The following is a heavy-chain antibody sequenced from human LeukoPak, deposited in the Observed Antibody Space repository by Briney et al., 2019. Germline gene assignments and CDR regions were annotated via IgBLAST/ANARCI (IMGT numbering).Heavy chain of an antibody. CDR2: IYYSGSA. Sequence: SETLSLTCTVSGGSISSYYRSWIRQPPGKGLEWIGYIYYSGSANYNPSLKSRVTISIHTSKNQFSLKLRCVPATGTAVNDCARVQELVYGYYFDYWGEGTLVTVSS. D-gene: IGHD1-26*01. CDR1: GGSISSYY. CDR3: ARVQELVYGYYFDY. V-gene: IGHV4-59*01. J-gene: IGHJ4*02.